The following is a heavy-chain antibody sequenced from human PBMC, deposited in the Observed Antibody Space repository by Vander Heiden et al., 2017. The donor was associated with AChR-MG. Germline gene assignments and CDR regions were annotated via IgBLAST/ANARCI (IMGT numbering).Heavy chain of an antibody. J-gene: IGHJ4*02. CDR3: ARRDYVENYFFDC. D-gene: IGHD4-17*01. Sequence: QLQLQESGPGLVKPSETLSLTCRVSGGPISSSIHYWGWIRQPPGKGLGWIGNIFKTGNTNYNPSLKSRVTMSIDTSKNQFSLKLTSVTAADTAVYFCARRDYVENYFFDCWGQGTLVTVSS. CDR2: IFKTGNT. V-gene: IGHV4-39*01. CDR1: GGPISSSIHY.